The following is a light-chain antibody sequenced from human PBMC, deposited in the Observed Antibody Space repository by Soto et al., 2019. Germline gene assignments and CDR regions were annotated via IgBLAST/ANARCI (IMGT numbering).Light chain of an antibody. CDR1: QTVRSY. J-gene: IGKJ5*01. CDR2: GAS. CDR3: QQRLTWPIT. Sequence: EIVLTQSPATLSLSPGDRATLSCRASQTVRSYFAWYQQKHGQAPRLLIFGASDRATGIPDRFRGSGSGTAFTLTISNLEPEDSAVYYCQQRLTWPITFGQGTRLE. V-gene: IGKV3-11*01.